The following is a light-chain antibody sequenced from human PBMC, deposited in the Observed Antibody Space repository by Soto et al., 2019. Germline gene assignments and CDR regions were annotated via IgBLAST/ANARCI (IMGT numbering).Light chain of an antibody. V-gene: IGKV1-5*01. CDR2: DAS. CDR1: QSVTDW. J-gene: IGKJ2*02. CDR3: QQYYLSCI. Sequence: DIQLTQSPSTLSASVGDRVTITCRASQSVTDWLAWYQQKPGKAPKLLIYDASSLQSGVPSRFSGGGSGKDFSPPFSSLQLDVFAIYYAQQYYLSCILGQGTKVNIK.